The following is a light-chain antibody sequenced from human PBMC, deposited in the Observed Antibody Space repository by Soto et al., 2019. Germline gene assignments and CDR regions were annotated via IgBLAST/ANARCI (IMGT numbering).Light chain of an antibody. CDR3: LQYNSYPRT. CDR1: QGVRSE. V-gene: IGKV1-17*01. CDR2: GIS. J-gene: IGKJ1*01. Sequence: DIQMTQSPSSLSASVGDRVTITCRASQGVRSELSWYQQKAGKAPKHLMFGISVLQRGVPSRCSGSGSGTEFTLTISSLQPEDFATYYCLQYNSYPRTFGPGTRVEIK.